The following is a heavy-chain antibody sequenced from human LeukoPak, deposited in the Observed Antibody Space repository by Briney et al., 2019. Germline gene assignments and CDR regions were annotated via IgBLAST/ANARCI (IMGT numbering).Heavy chain of an antibody. D-gene: IGHD5-12*01. CDR3: ARGLSGYAGY. J-gene: IGHJ4*02. CDR2: IYYSGST. CDR1: GGSISSGGYY. V-gene: IGHV4-31*03. Sequence: SETLSLTCTVSGGSISSGGYYWSWIRQHPGKGLEWIGYIYYSGSTYYNPSLKSRVTISVDTSKNQFSLRLSSVTAADTAVYYCARGLSGYAGYWGQGTLVTVSS.